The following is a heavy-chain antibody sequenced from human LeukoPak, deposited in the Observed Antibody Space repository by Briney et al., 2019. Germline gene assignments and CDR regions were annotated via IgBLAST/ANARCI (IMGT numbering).Heavy chain of an antibody. Sequence: GGSLRLSCAASGFTFSDYYMSWIRQAPGKGLEWVSYISSSGSTIYYADSVKGRCTISRDNAKNSLYLQMKSLRAEDTAVYYCARGIDYYDSSGYYHWGQGTLVTVSS. CDR3: ARGIDYYDSSGYYH. CDR2: ISSSGSTI. D-gene: IGHD3-22*01. J-gene: IGHJ5*02. CDR1: GFTFSDYY. V-gene: IGHV3-11*01.